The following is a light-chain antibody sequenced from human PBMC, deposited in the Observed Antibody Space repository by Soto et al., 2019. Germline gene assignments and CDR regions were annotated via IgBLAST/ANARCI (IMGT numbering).Light chain of an antibody. CDR1: SSDVGAYNF. CDR3: SSYTSSWTYV. V-gene: IGLV2-14*03. CDR2: NVY. Sequence: QSVLTQPASVSGSPGQSITISCTGTSSDVGAYNFVSWHQQHPGNAPKLIIYNVYDRPSGISYRFSGSKSGNTASLTISGLQGEDEADYYCSSYTSSWTYVFGTGTKLTVL. J-gene: IGLJ1*01.